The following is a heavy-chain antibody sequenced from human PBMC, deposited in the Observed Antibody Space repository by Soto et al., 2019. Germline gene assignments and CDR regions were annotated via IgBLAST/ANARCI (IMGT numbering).Heavy chain of an antibody. D-gene: IGHD1-26*01. CDR3: ARDREAGYNFYYGMDV. CDR2: IYTSASI. J-gene: IGHJ6*02. V-gene: IGHV4-4*07. CDR1: GADINTYS. Sequence: PSETLSLTCSASGADINTYSWTWIRQPAGKGLEWIGRIYTSASINYNHSLKGRVTLSVDTSTNQVSLRLASVTAADTAIYYCARDREAGYNFYYGMDVWGQGTTVTVSS.